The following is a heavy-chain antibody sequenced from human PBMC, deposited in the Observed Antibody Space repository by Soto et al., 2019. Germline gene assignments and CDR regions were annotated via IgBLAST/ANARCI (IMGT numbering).Heavy chain of an antibody. CDR1: GFSLKSTGMC. J-gene: IGHJ4*02. Sequence: GSGPTLVNPTQTLTLTCSFSGFSLKSTGMCVTWIRQPPGKALEWLALISWDDDKYYSTSLKTRLTISKDTSKNQVVLTVTNVDPVDTATYYCARSTMLRGGPLDYWGQGTPVTVSS. CDR3: ARSTMLRGGPLDY. V-gene: IGHV2-70*12. CDR2: ISWDDDK. D-gene: IGHD3-10*01.